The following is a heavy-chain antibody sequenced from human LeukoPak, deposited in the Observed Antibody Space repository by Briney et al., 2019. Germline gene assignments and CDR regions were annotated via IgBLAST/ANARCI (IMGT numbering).Heavy chain of an antibody. Sequence: GESLKISCKGSGYSFTNYWITWLRQMPGKGLEWMGRIDPSDSYTNYSPSFQGHVTISADRSISAAYLQWSSLKASDTAMYYCSRLKYYRSGSYYFAYWGQGTLVTVSS. D-gene: IGHD3-10*01. CDR3: SRLKYYRSGSYYFAY. V-gene: IGHV5-10-1*01. CDR2: IDPSDSYT. CDR1: GYSFTNYW. J-gene: IGHJ4*02.